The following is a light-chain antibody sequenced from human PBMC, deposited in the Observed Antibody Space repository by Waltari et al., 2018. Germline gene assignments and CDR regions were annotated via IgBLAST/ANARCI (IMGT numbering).Light chain of an antibody. J-gene: IGLJ1*01. CDR3: CSYAGSTNYV. CDR1: SSDFESYNL. CDR2: EVN. Sequence: QSALTQPASVSGSPGQSITISCTGTSSDFESYNLVSWYQQHPGKAPKVIIYEVNKRPPGVSIRLSGSKSGKTATLTISGLQAEDEADYYCCSYAGSTNYVFGTGTRVTVL. V-gene: IGLV2-23*02.